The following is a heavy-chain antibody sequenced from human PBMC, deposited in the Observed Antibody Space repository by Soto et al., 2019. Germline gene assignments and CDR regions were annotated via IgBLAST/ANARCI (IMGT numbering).Heavy chain of an antibody. CDR2: ISSSSSYI. CDR3: GRVSYDSRGYSPLFDY. D-gene: IGHD3-22*01. CDR1: GFTFSSYS. Sequence: GGSLRLSCAASGFTFSSYSMNWVRQAPGKGLEWVSSISSSSSYIYYADSVKGRFTISRDNAKNSLYLQMNSLRAEDTALYYWGRVSYDSRGYSPLFDYGGQGTRVPVPS. V-gene: IGHV3-21*01. J-gene: IGHJ4*02.